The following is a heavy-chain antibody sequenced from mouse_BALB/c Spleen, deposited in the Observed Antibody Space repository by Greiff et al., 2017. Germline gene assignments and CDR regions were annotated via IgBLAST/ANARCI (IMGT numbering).Heavy chain of an antibody. V-gene: IGHV2-9*02. CDR2: IWAGGST. CDR1: GFSLTIYG. Sequence: VKLVESGPGLVAPSQSLSITCTVSGFSLTIYGVHWVRQPPGKGLEWLGVIWAGGSTNYNSALMSRLSISKDNSKSQVFLKMNSLQTDDTAMYYCARDQYYGSSPFAYWGQGTLVTVSA. J-gene: IGHJ3*01. D-gene: IGHD1-1*01. CDR3: ARDQYYGSSPFAY.